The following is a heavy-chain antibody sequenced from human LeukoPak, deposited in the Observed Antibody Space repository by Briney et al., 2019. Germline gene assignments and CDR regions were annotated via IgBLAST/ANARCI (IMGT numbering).Heavy chain of an antibody. CDR1: GYTFTGYY. J-gene: IGHJ4*02. CDR3: ATDEGY. CDR2: IIPIFGTA. V-gene: IGHV1-69*13. Sequence: SVKVSCKASGYTFTGYYMHWVRQAPGQGLEWMGGIIPIFGTANYAQKFQGRVTITADESTSTAYMELSSLRSEDTAVYYCATDEGYWGQGTLVTVSS.